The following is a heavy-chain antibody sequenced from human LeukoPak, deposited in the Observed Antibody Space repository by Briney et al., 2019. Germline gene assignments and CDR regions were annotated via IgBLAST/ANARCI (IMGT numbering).Heavy chain of an antibody. CDR1: GFTFSSYA. V-gene: IGHV3-30-3*01. D-gene: IGHD7-27*01. J-gene: IGHJ5*02. Sequence: GGSLRLSCAASGFTFSSYAMHWVRQAPGKGLEWVAVISYDGSNKYYADSVKGRFTISRDNSKNTLYLQMNSLRAEDTAVYYCARPPELGTHNWFDPWGQGTLVTVSS. CDR3: ARPPELGTHNWFDP. CDR2: ISYDGSNK.